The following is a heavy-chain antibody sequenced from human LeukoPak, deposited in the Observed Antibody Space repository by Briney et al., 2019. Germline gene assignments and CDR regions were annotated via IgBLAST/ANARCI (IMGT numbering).Heavy chain of an antibody. CDR2: INHSGST. J-gene: IGHJ4*02. Sequence: SETLSLTCAVYGVSFSGYYWSWIRQPPGKGLEWIGEINHSGSTNYNPSLKSRVTISVDTSKNQFSLKLSSVTAADTAVYYCARGHLVYSSSWYRGRANYYFDYWGQGTLVTVSS. CDR3: ARGHLVYSSSWYRGRANYYFDY. V-gene: IGHV4-34*01. CDR1: GVSFSGYY. D-gene: IGHD6-13*01.